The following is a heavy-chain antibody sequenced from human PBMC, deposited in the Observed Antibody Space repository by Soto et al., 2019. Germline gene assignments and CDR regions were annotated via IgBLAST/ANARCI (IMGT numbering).Heavy chain of an antibody. Sequence: ASVKVSCKASGYTFTSYGISWVRQAPGQGLEWIGWISAYNGNTNYAQKLQGRVTMTTDTSTSTAYMELRSLRSDDTAVYYCATHYYDSSGYPYYFDYWGQGTLVTVSS. J-gene: IGHJ4*02. D-gene: IGHD3-22*01. V-gene: IGHV1-18*01. CDR2: ISAYNGNT. CDR3: ATHYYDSSGYPYYFDY. CDR1: GYTFTSYG.